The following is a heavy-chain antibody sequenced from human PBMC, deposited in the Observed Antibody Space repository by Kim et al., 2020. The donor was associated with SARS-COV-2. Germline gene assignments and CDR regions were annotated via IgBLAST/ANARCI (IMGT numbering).Heavy chain of an antibody. J-gene: IGHJ4*02. CDR1: GFNFSSYC. CDR3: AKGRNTGGGDFFDY. CDR2: IISNGGEI. D-gene: IGHD2-2*02. Sequence: GGSLRLSCAVSGFNFSSYCMHWVRQAPGKGLVWVSGIISNGGEISYADSVKGRFTISRDNAKNTLYLQMNSLRAEDTAVYYCAKGRNTGGGDFFDYWGQG. V-gene: IGHV3-74*01.